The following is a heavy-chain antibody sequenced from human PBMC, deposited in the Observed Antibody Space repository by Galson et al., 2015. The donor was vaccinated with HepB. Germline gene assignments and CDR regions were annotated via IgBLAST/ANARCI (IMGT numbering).Heavy chain of an antibody. CDR3: VRSTVTTNSDWFDP. D-gene: IGHD4-11*01. J-gene: IGHJ5*02. CDR1: GYSFTSYG. V-gene: IGHV1-18*01. CDR2: INTDSGNT. Sequence: SVKVSCKVSGYSFTSYGISWVRRAPGHGLEWLGLINTDSGNTKYTQKVQGRVTMTTDTSTSTVYMELRNLRPDDTAVYYCVRSTVTTNSDWFDPWGQGSLVTVSS.